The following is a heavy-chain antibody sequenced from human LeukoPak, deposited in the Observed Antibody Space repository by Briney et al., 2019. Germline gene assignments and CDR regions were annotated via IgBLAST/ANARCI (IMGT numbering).Heavy chain of an antibody. Sequence: GRSLRLSCAASGFTFSSYAMHWVRQAPGKGLEWVAVISYDGSNKYYADSVKGRFTISRDNSKNTLYPQMNSLRAEDTAVYYCARDSLDGSGSYYNEFDYWGQGTLVTVSS. J-gene: IGHJ4*02. CDR3: ARDSLDGSGSYYNEFDY. CDR1: GFTFSSYA. CDR2: ISYDGSNK. D-gene: IGHD3-10*01. V-gene: IGHV3-30*04.